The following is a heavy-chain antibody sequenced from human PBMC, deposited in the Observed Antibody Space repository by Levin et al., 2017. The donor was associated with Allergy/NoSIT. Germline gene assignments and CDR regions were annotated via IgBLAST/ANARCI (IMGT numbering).Heavy chain of an antibody. V-gene: IGHV3-53*01. CDR1: GFTVSSNY. J-gene: IGHJ4*02. CDR3: AREGRQGCSGGSCYSGGSGIG. Sequence: GGSLRLSCAASGFTVSSNYMSWVRQAPGKGLEWVSVIYSGGSTYYADSVKGRFTISRDNSKNTLYLQMNSLRAEDTAVYYCAREGRQGCSGGSCYSGGSGIGWGQGTLVTVSS. CDR2: IYSGGST. D-gene: IGHD2-15*01.